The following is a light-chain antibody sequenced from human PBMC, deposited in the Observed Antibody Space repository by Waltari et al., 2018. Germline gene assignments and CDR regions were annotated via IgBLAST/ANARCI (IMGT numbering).Light chain of an antibody. CDR1: SGHSSNV. CDR3: QTGGHGTWV. V-gene: IGLV4-69*01. Sequence: QLVLTQSPSASASLGASVKLTCTLSSGHSSNVIAWLQQQPEKGPRYLMKVNSDGSHSKGDKIPDRFSGSSSGAEHYRTISSLQSEEEADYYCQTGGHGTWVFGGGTKLTVL. CDR2: VNSDGSH. J-gene: IGLJ3*02.